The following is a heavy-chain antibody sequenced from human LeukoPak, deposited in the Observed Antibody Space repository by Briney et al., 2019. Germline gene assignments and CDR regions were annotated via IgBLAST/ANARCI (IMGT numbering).Heavy chain of an antibody. Sequence: PSETLSLTCDVSGASISSSSYYWGWTRQPPGKGLEWIGSTSGSAYYNPSLKSRVTISVDTSKNQFSLKLSSVTAADTAVYYCARHRYYYDSGGPRRYFQHWGQGTLVTVSS. CDR3: ARHRYYYDSGGPRRYFQH. CDR1: GASISSSSYY. J-gene: IGHJ1*01. D-gene: IGHD3-22*01. V-gene: IGHV4-39*01. CDR2: TSGSA.